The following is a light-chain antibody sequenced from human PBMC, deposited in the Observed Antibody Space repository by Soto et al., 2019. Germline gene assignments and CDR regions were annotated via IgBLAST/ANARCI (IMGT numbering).Light chain of an antibody. CDR3: QQGYSTPRA. V-gene: IGKV1-39*01. J-gene: IGKJ1*01. CDR2: AAS. CDR1: QSISSY. Sequence: DIQMTQSPSSLSASVGDRVTITCRASQSISSYLNWYQQKPGKAPKLLISAASSFQSGVPSRFSGSGSGTDFTLTISSLQPEDFATYYCQQGYSTPRAFGQGNKVEIK.